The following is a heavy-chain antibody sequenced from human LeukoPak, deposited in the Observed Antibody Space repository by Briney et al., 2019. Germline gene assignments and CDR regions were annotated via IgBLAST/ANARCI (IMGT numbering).Heavy chain of an antibody. D-gene: IGHD6-19*01. Sequence: SETLSLTCTVSGGSISSYYWSWIRQPPGKGLEWIGYIYYSGSTNYNPSLKSRVTISVDTSRNQFSLKLSSVTAADTAFYYCARDLGSGWSPGYWGQGTLVTVSS. CDR3: ARDLGSGWSPGY. J-gene: IGHJ4*02. CDR2: IYYSGST. CDR1: GGSISSYY. V-gene: IGHV4-59*12.